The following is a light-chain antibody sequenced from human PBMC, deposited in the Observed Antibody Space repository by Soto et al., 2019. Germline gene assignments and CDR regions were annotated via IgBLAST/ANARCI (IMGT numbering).Light chain of an antibody. V-gene: IGKV3-15*01. Sequence: EIVMPQSPFTLSVSPGERATLSCRASQSVTNGYLAWYQQKPGQAPRLLIFGASTRAAGIPARFSGSGSGTEFTLTISSLEPEDLAVYYCQQRGTFGPGTKVDIK. CDR2: GAS. CDR3: QQRGT. J-gene: IGKJ3*01. CDR1: QSVTNGY.